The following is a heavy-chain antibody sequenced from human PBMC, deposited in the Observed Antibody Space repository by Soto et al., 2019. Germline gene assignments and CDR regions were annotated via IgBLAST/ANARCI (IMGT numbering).Heavy chain of an antibody. CDR2: IYYSGST. D-gene: IGHD6-6*01. V-gene: IGHV4-30-4*01. CDR1: GGSISSGDYS. Sequence: SETLSLTCTVSGGSISSGDYSWSWIRQPPGKGLEWIGYIYYSGSTYYNPSLKSRVTISVDTSKNQFSLKLSSVTAADTAVYYCARSYSSSADVGMDVWGQGTTVTVSS. J-gene: IGHJ6*02. CDR3: ARSYSSSADVGMDV.